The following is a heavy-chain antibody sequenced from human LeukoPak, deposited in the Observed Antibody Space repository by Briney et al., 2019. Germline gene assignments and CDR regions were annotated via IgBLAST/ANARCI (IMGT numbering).Heavy chain of an antibody. Sequence: PGGSLRLSCAASGFTFTNAWMDWVRQAPGKGLEWVGRIKTKTDGTTHYAAPVKGRFTISRDDSKTTLYLQMNSLKTEDTAVYYCTHLFSPALVGLGYWGQGTLVTVSS. CDR2: IKTKTDGTT. CDR1: GFTFTNAW. V-gene: IGHV3-15*01. D-gene: IGHD2-8*02. J-gene: IGHJ4*02. CDR3: THLFSPALVGLGY.